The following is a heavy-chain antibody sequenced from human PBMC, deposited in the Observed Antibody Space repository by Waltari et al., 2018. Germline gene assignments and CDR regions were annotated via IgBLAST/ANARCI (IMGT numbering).Heavy chain of an antibody. V-gene: IGHV3-23*01. D-gene: IGHD6-6*01. CDR2: INDNGEST. CDR1: GFTFKNYA. J-gene: IGHJ4*02. Sequence: EVQLLESGGGLVQPGGSLTLSCAASGFTFKNYAMSWVRQGPGKGREWVSGINDNGESTYDADSVKGRITISRDNSKNTLYLRMHSLRAEDTALYYCAKDMTRYSSSSDFDHWGQGTLVTVSS. CDR3: AKDMTRYSSSSDFDH.